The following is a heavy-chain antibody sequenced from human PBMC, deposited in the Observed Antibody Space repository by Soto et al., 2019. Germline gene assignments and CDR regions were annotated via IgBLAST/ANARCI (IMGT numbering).Heavy chain of an antibody. CDR3: AIVAAARSIDY. V-gene: IGHV4-34*01. D-gene: IGHD6-13*01. CDR1: GGSFSGYY. Sequence: SETLSLTCAVYGGSFSGYYWSWIRQPPGKGLEWIGEINHSGSTNYNPSLKSRVTISVDTSKNQFSLKLSSVTAADTAVYYCAIVAAARSIDYWGQGTLVTVSS. CDR2: INHSGST. J-gene: IGHJ4*02.